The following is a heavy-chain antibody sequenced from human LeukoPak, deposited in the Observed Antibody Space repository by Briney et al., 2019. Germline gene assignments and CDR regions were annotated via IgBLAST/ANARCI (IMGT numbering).Heavy chain of an antibody. CDR2: IKQDGGEK. Sequence: GGSLRLSCAASGFAFSNCAMGWVRQAPGKGLEWVANIKQDGGEKYYLDSVKGRFTVSRDNAKNSLYLQMNSLRAEDTAVYYCARVGARQILEYWGQGTLVTVSS. CDR1: GFAFSNCA. V-gene: IGHV3-7*01. J-gene: IGHJ4*02. CDR3: ARVGARQILEY. D-gene: IGHD4-17*01.